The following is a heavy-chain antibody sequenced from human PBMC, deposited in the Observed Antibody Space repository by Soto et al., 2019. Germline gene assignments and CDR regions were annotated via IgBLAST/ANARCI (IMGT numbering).Heavy chain of an antibody. V-gene: IGHV3-21*01. CDR1: GFYFNNYG. D-gene: IGHD2-2*01. Sequence: GGSMRLSCAVSGFYFNNYGINWVRQPPGKGLEWVSSVSKSDYTYYSDSVKGRFTISRDNAKNSVSLQMNSLRAEDTAVYYCAREDSIIIPAVSDFWGQGTLVTVSS. CDR2: VSKSDYT. J-gene: IGHJ4*02. CDR3: AREDSIIIPAVSDF.